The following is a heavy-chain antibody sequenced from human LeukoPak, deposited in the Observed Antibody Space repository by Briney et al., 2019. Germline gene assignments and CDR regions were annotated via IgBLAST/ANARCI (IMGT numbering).Heavy chain of an antibody. CDR2: IRYDGSNK. J-gene: IGHJ4*02. D-gene: IGHD4-17*01. CDR3: AKDNYDYGDYDGGDY. V-gene: IGHV3-30*02. CDR1: GFTFSTYG. Sequence: GGSPRLSCAASGFTFSTYGMHWVRQAPGKGLEWVAFIRYDGSNKYYADSVKGRFTISRDNSKNTLYLQMNSLRAEDTAVYYCAKDNYDYGDYDGGDYWGQGTLVTVSS.